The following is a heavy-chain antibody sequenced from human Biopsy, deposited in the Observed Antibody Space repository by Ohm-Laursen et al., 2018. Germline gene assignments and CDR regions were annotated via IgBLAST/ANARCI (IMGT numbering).Heavy chain of an antibody. D-gene: IGHD2-2*01. V-gene: IGHV3-9*01. CDR3: ARTRLSIVIKPAAVVFDN. J-gene: IGHJ4*02. CDR1: GFTFDDYA. CDR2: ISWNSGSM. Sequence: SLRLSCSASGFTFDDYAMHWVRQAPGRGLEWVSGISWNSGSMDYADSLEGRFTISRDNAKNSLHLQMNSLRPEDTAVYYCARTRLSIVIKPAAVVFDNWGQGTLVTVSS.